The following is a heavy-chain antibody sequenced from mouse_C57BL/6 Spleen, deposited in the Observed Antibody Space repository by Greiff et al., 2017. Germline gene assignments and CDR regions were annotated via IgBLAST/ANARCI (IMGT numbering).Heavy chain of an antibody. CDR2: INPGSGGT. V-gene: IGHV1-54*01. CDR3: ARGGLGGGYFDV. D-gene: IGHD1-1*02. CDR1: GYAFTNYL. Sequence: VQLKQSGAELVRPGTSVKVSCKASGYAFTNYLIEWVKQRPGQGLEWIGVINPGSGGTNYNEKFKGKATLTADKSSSTAYMQLSSLTSEDSAVYFCARGGLGGGYFDVWGTGTTVTVSS. J-gene: IGHJ1*03.